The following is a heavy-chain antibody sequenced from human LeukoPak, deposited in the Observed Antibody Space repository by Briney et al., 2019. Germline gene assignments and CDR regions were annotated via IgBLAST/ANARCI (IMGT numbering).Heavy chain of an antibody. CDR3: VRHISTNTGYFDT. J-gene: IGHJ4*02. CDR1: GGSINSHSDY. V-gene: IGHV4-39*01. CDR2: VYYDGTS. Sequence: SETLSLTCTVSGGSINSHSDYWGWIRQPPGKVLEWIGSVYYDGTSYSNPSLTSRAAVFVDTSRDQFSLDLSFVTAADTARYYCVRHISTNTGYFDTCGQGILVSVSS. D-gene: IGHD5/OR15-5a*01.